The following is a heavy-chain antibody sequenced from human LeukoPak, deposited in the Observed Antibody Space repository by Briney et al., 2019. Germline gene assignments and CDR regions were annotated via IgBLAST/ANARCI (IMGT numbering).Heavy chain of an antibody. Sequence: PSETLSLTCTVSGGSIGSDNYWDWIRQPPGKGLEFIAGIFYTGTTYYNPSLKSRVTISVDTSKNQFSLKLSSVTAADTAVYYCARQVIWYNDYWGQGTLVTVSS. V-gene: IGHV4-39*01. CDR1: GGSIGSDNY. CDR2: IFYTGTT. J-gene: IGHJ4*02. D-gene: IGHD1-14*01. CDR3: ARQVIWYNDY.